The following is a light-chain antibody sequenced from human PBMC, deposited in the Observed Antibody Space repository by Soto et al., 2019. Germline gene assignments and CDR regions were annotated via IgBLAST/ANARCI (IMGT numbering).Light chain of an antibody. V-gene: IGKV3-15*01. J-gene: IGKJ5*01. CDR1: HSVSSKF. CDR2: GAS. CDR3: QQYNNWPPIT. Sequence: EIVLTQSPGTLSFSPGERAALSCRASHSVSSKFLAWYQQKPGQAPRLLIYGASTRATGIPARFSGSGSGTEFTLTISSLQSEDFAVYYCQQYNNWPPITFGQGTRLEIK.